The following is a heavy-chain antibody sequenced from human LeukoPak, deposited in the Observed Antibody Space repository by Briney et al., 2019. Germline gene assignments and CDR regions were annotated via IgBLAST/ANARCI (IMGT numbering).Heavy chain of an antibody. CDR1: GFSVSSNY. CDR3: ARDAGGDSSGFVDF. Sequence: GSLRLSCAPSGFSVSSNYMSWVRQAPGKGLEWVALIYTGGKTYYAGSVKGRFTISRHNSNNTLCLQMNSLREEDTAVYSCARDAGGDSSGFVDFWGQGTLVTVSS. J-gene: IGHJ4*02. V-gene: IGHV3-53*04. D-gene: IGHD6-6*01. CDR2: IYTGGKT.